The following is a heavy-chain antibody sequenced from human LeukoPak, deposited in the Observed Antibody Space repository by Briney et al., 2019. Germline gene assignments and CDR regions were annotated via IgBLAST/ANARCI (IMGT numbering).Heavy chain of an antibody. CDR2: IYHSGST. Sequence: SQTLSLTCAVSGGSISSGGYSWSWIRQPPGKGLEWIGYIYHSGSTYYNPSLKSRVTISVDGSKNQFSLKLSSVTAADTAVYYCARVYGSGRRSGGNWFDPWGQGTLVTVSS. CDR3: ARVYGSGRRSGGNWFDP. V-gene: IGHV4-30-2*01. CDR1: GGSISSGGYS. J-gene: IGHJ5*02. D-gene: IGHD3-10*01.